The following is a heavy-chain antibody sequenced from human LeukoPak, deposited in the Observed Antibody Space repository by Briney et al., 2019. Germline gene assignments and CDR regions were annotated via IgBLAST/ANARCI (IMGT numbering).Heavy chain of an antibody. D-gene: IGHD1-1*01. Sequence: ASVKVSCKASGYTFTSYDINWVRQATGQRLEWMGWMNPNSGNTGYAQKFQGRVTMTRNTSISTAYMELSSLRSEDTAVYYCARGRRTYNWNDGVWYYYGMDVWGQGTTVTVSS. CDR2: MNPNSGNT. CDR3: ARGRRTYNWNDGVWYYYGMDV. J-gene: IGHJ6*02. V-gene: IGHV1-8*01. CDR1: GYTFTSYD.